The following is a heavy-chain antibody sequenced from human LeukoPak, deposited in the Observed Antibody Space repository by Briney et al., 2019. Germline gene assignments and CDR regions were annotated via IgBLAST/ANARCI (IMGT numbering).Heavy chain of an antibody. CDR2: INAYNGNT. Sequence: PSVKVSCKASGYTFTSYGFSWVRQAPGQGLEWMGWINAYNGNTNYAQNLEGRVTITTDTTTSTAYMELRSLRFDVTAVYYCARRQVTTLCFDYWGQGTLATVPS. J-gene: IGHJ4*02. V-gene: IGHV1-18*01. CDR3: ARRQVTTLCFDY. D-gene: IGHD1-1*01. CDR1: GYTFTSYG.